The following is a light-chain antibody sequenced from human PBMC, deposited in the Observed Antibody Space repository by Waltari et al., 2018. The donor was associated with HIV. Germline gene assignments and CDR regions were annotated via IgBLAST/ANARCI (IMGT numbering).Light chain of an antibody. Sequence: QSVLTQPPSTSGTPGQRVTISCSGRSSNIGSNTVNCSQHPPGTAPKLLIYGNNQRPSGVPDRFSGSKSGTSASLAISGLQSEDEADYYCAAWDDSLNGLWVFGGGTKLTVL. J-gene: IGLJ3*02. CDR1: SSNIGSNT. V-gene: IGLV1-44*01. CDR3: AAWDDSLNGLWV. CDR2: GNN.